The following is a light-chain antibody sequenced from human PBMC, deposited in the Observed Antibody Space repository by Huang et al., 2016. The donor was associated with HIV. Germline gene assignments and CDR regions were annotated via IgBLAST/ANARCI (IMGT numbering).Light chain of an antibody. CDR2: KAS. J-gene: IGKJ1*01. V-gene: IGKV1-5*03. Sequence: DIQMTQSPSTLSASVGDRVTITCRASQSISIWLAWYQQKPGKAPKVLIYKASNLESGVPSRFSGSGSGTEFSLTISSLQPDDFGTYYCQQYNSHSRTFGQGTKVEIK. CDR3: QQYNSHSRT. CDR1: QSISIW.